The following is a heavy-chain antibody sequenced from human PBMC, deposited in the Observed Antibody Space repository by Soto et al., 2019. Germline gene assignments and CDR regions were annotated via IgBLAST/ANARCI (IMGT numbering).Heavy chain of an antibody. J-gene: IGHJ4*01. CDR1: GFTFSSDW. D-gene: IGHD1-7*01. V-gene: IGHV3-74*01. Sequence: AGGSLRLSCAASGFTFSSDWMHWVRQAPGKGLMWVSRIHNDGSTTRYADSVKGRFTISRDNAKNTLYLQMSSLRVEDTAVYYCARDNWNSYWGQGTLVTVSS. CDR2: IHNDGSTT. CDR3: ARDNWNSY.